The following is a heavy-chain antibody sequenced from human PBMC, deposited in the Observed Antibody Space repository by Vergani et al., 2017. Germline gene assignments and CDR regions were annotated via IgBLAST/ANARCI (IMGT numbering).Heavy chain of an antibody. CDR1: GFTFDDYA. CDR2: ISWDGGST. Sequence: EVQLVESGGVVVQPGGSLRLSCAASGFTFDDYAMHWVRQAPGKGLEWVSLISWDGGSTYYADSVKGRFTISRDNSKNSLYLQMNSLRAEDTALYYCAKDFRAGIAVAGLFDYWGQGTLVTVSS. CDR3: AKDFRAGIAVAGLFDY. V-gene: IGHV3-43D*03. J-gene: IGHJ4*02. D-gene: IGHD6-19*01.